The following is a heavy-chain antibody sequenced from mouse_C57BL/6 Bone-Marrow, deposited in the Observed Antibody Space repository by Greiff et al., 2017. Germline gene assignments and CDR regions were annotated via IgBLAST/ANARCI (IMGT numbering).Heavy chain of an antibody. Sequence: VKLQESGAELVKPGASVKLSCKASGYTFTSYWMHWVKQRPGQGLEWIGMIHPNSGSTNYNEKFKSKATLTVDKSSSTAYMQLSSLTSEDSAVYYCARLGDGYYDAMDYWGQGTSVTVSS. V-gene: IGHV1-64*01. CDR2: IHPNSGST. J-gene: IGHJ4*01. CDR1: GYTFTSYW. D-gene: IGHD2-3*01. CDR3: ARLGDGYYDAMDY.